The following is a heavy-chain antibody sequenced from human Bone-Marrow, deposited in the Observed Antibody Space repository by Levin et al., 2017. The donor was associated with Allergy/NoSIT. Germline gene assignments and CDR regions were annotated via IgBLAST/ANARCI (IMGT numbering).Heavy chain of an antibody. J-gene: IGHJ4*02. D-gene: IGHD2-15*01. CDR1: GDSIRRSS. V-gene: IGHV4-59*01. CDR2: IYYGGST. Sequence: SQTLSLPCSVSGDSIRRSSWSWIRPPPGKGLEWIGYIYYGGSTNYNPSLKSRVTISADTSKNQFSLELTSVIAADTAVYYCARTPPMVAATYFDYLGQGTLVTFSS. CDR3: ARTPPMVAATYFDY.